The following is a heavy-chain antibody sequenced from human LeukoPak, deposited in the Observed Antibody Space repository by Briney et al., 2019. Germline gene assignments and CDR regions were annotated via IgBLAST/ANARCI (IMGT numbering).Heavy chain of an antibody. V-gene: IGHV3-23*01. D-gene: IGHD6-13*01. J-gene: IGHJ5*02. Sequence: GGSLRLSCAASGFTFSSYTMSWVRQAPGKGLEWVSAISGSGGSTYYADSVKGRFTISRDNSKNTLYLQMNSLRAEDTAVYYCAKTDSSCWYVSNWFDPWGQGTLVTVSS. CDR1: GFTFSSYT. CDR3: AKTDSSCWYVSNWFDP. CDR2: ISGSGGST.